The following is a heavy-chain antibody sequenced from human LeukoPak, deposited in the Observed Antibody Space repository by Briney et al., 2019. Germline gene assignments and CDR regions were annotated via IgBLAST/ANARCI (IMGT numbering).Heavy chain of an antibody. Sequence: ASVKVSCKASGYTFTGYYMHWVRQAPGQGLEWMGWINPNSGGTNYAQKFQGWVTMTRDTSISTAYMELSRLRSDDTAVYYCARARATVTTPRFDYWGQGTLVTVSS. D-gene: IGHD4-17*01. V-gene: IGHV1-2*04. CDR3: ARARATVTTPRFDY. CDR1: GYTFTGYY. CDR2: INPNSGGT. J-gene: IGHJ4*02.